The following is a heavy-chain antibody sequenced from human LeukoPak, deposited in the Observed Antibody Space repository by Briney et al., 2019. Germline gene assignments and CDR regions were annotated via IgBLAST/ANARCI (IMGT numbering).Heavy chain of an antibody. D-gene: IGHD6-19*01. CDR2: ISNSGTTI. Sequence: GKSLRLSCAASGFTFSNYEMNWVRQAPGKGLEWVSYISNSGTTIYYTDSVKGRFTISRDNAQNSLYLQMNSLRAEDTAVYYCARAVAGTPIDYWGQGTLVTVSS. V-gene: IGHV3-48*03. CDR3: ARAVAGTPIDY. J-gene: IGHJ4*02. CDR1: GFTFSNYE.